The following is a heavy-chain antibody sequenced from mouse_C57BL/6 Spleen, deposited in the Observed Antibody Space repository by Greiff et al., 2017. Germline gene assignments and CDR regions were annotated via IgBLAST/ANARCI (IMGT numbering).Heavy chain of an antibody. D-gene: IGHD6-5*01. Sequence: EVQLVESEGGLVQPGSSMKLSCTASGFTFSDYYMAWVRQVPEKGLEWVANINYDGSSTYYLDSLKSRFIISRDNAKNILYLQMSSLKSEDTATYYCARNPPYDYYAMDYWGQGTSVTVSS. CDR3: ARNPPYDYYAMDY. V-gene: IGHV5-16*01. CDR1: GFTFSDYY. CDR2: INYDGSST. J-gene: IGHJ4*01.